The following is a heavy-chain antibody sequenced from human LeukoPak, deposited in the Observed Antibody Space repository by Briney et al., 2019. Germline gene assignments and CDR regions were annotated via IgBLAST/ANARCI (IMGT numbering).Heavy chain of an antibody. CDR3: ARHRRIAAAGIRGYDY. V-gene: IGHV4-39*01. CDR1: GGSISTTTNS. D-gene: IGHD6-13*01. J-gene: IGHJ4*02. Sequence: SETLSLTCNVSGGSISTTTNSWGWAWIRQPPGKGLEWSGDINHSGGTNYIPSLKSRVTISVDTSKNQFSLKLTSVTAADTAVYYCARHRRIAAAGIRGYDYWGQGTLVTVSS. CDR2: INHSGGT.